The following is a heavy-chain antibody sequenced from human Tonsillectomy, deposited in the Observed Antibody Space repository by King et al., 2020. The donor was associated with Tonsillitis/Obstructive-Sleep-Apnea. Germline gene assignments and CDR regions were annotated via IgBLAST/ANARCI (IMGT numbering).Heavy chain of an antibody. CDR3: ASEYSGDYYGMDV. D-gene: IGHD1-26*01. Sequence: QLVQSGAEVKKPGASVKVSCKASGYTFTGYYMHWVRQAPGQGLEWMGWINPNSGGTNYAQKVQGRVTMTRDTSISTAYMELSRLRSDDTAVYYCASEYSGDYYGMDVWGQGTTVTVSS. J-gene: IGHJ6*02. CDR1: GYTFTGYY. V-gene: IGHV1-2*02. CDR2: INPNSGGT.